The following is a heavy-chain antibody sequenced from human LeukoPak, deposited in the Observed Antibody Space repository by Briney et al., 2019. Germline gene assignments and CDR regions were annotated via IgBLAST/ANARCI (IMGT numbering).Heavy chain of an antibody. CDR2: INPNSGGT. CDR1: GYTFTSYG. Sequence: GESLKISCKGSGYTFTSYGISWVRQAPGQGLEWMGWINPNSGGTNYAQKFQGRVTMTRDTSISTAYMDLSRLRSDDTAVYYCARGSIVGATFDYFDYWGQGTLVTVSS. V-gene: IGHV1-2*02. J-gene: IGHJ4*02. D-gene: IGHD1-26*01. CDR3: ARGSIVGATFDYFDY.